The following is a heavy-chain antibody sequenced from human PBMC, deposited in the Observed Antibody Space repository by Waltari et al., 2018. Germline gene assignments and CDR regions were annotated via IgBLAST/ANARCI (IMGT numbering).Heavy chain of an antibody. J-gene: IGHJ5*02. V-gene: IGHV1-2*02. D-gene: IGHD5-12*01. CDR2: INSYSGGT. CDR3: ARDAGELATIS. Sequence: YYIHWVRQAPGQGLEWMGWINSYSGGTNYAQKFQGRVTMTRDTSISTAYMELSRLRSDDTAVYYCARDAGELATISWGQGTLVTVSS. CDR1: YY.